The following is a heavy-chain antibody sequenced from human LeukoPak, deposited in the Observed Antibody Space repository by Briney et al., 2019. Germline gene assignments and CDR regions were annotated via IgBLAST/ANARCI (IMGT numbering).Heavy chain of an antibody. D-gene: IGHD2-2*01. CDR2: INPSGGST. J-gene: IGHJ4*02. V-gene: IGHV1-46*01. Sequence: ASVKVSCKASGYTFTSYYMHWVRQAPGQGLEWMGIINPSGGSTSYAQKFQGRVTMTRDTSTSTVYMELSSLRSEDTAVYYCARVGCSSTSCLKSYYFDYWGQGTLVTVSS. CDR3: ARVGCSSTSCLKSYYFDY. CDR1: GYTFTSYY.